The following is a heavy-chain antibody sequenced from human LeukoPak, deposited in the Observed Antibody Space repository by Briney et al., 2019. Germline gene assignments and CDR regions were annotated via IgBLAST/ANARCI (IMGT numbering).Heavy chain of an antibody. CDR1: GYTFTSYG. CDR3: AKGDYSRGYSYGTFDY. J-gene: IGHJ4*02. D-gene: IGHD5-18*01. CDR2: INTDNGNT. Sequence: ASVKVSCKASGYTFTSYGISWVRQAPGQGLEWMGWINTDNGNTNYAQKLQGRVTMTTDTSTSTAYMELSSLRTEDTALYYCAKGDYSRGYSYGTFDYWGQGTLVTISS. V-gene: IGHV1-18*01.